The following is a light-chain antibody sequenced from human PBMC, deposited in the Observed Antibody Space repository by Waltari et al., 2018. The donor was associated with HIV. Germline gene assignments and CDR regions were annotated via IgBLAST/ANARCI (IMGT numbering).Light chain of an antibody. Sequence: QSVLAQPPSVSGTPGQRVTISCSGTTSNIGTNVVNWYQQVPGMAPKLLISGNNQRPSGVPDRFSGLKSGTSASLAINGLQSEDEADYYCAAWDDTPTGHVLFGGGTKVTVL. V-gene: IGLV1-44*01. J-gene: IGLJ3*02. CDR2: GNN. CDR1: TSNIGTNV. CDR3: AAWDDTPTGHVL.